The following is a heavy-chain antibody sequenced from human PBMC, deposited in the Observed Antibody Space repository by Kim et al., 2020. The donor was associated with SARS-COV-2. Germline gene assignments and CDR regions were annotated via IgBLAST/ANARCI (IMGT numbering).Heavy chain of an antibody. Sequence: SETLSLTCTVSGDSISSGSYYWSWVRQPAGKGLEWIGRIYTSGTIDYNPSLKSRVTISLDTSKNQFSLKLSSVTAADTAVYFCVRGRYYYDSSGTPNWFDPWGQGTLVTVSS. CDR2: IYTSGTI. V-gene: IGHV4-61*02. CDR1: GDSISSGSYY. CDR3: VRGRYYYDSSGTPNWFDP. D-gene: IGHD3-22*01. J-gene: IGHJ5*02.